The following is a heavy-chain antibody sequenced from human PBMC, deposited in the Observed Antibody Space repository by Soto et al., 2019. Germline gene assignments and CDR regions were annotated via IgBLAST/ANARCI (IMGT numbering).Heavy chain of an antibody. CDR1: GGTFSRHA. V-gene: IGHV1-69*01. CDR3: ARGWGYDSNDYYYAY. D-gene: IGHD3-22*01. J-gene: IGHJ4*02. Sequence: QVQLVQSGAEVRKPGSSVKVSCKASGGTFSRHAISWVRQAPGEGLEWMGGIIPIFGTANHAQKFQGRVTIIVDESTSAVYMELSSLRSEDTAMYYCARGWGYDSNDYYYAYWGQGTLVIVSS. CDR2: IIPIFGTA.